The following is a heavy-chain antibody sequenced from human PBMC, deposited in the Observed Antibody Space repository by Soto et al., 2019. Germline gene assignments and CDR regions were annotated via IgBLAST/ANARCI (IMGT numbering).Heavy chain of an antibody. V-gene: IGHV1-3*01. CDR1: GYTFTSYA. CDR2: INAGNGNT. J-gene: IGHJ6*03. Sequence: ASVKVSCKASGYTFTSYAMHWVRQAPGQRLEWMGWINAGNGNTKYSQKFQGRVTITRDTSVSTAYMELSSLRSEDTAVYYCARGLDTIFGVVIHYYYMDVWGKGTTVTVSS. D-gene: IGHD3-3*01. CDR3: ARGLDTIFGVVIHYYYMDV.